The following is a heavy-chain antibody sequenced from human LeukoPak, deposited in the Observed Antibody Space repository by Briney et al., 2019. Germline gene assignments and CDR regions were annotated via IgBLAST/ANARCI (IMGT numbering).Heavy chain of an antibody. CDR2: INSDGSST. V-gene: IGHV3-74*01. D-gene: IGHD3-10*01. CDR1: GFTFSSYW. J-gene: IGHJ4*02. CDR3: ARIPGGSGSQYDY. Sequence: GGSLRLSCAASGFTFSSYWMHWVCQAPGKGLVWVSRINSDGSSTFYADSVKGRFTTSRDNAENTVYLQMNSLRADDTAVYYCARIPGGSGSQYDYWGQGTLVIVSS.